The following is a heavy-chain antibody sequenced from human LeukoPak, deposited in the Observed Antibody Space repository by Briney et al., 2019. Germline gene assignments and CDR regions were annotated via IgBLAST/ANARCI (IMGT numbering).Heavy chain of an antibody. J-gene: IGHJ2*01. D-gene: IGHD2-15*01. Sequence: PSETLSLTCAVSGGSISSGGYSWSWIRQPPGKGLEWIGYIYHSGSTYYNPSLKSRVTISVDRSKNQFSLKLSSVTAADTAVYYCARAHCGGGSCYGWRYFDLWGRGTLVTVSS. CDR3: ARAHCGGGSCYGWRYFDL. CDR2: IYHSGST. V-gene: IGHV4-30-2*01. CDR1: GGSISSGGYS.